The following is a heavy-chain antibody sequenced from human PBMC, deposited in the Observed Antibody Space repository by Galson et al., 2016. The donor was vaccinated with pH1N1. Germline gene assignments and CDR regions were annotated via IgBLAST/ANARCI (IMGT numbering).Heavy chain of an antibody. V-gene: IGHV3-7*01. CDR1: GFTFSSNW. CDR2: INQHGSEK. Sequence: SLRLSCAASGFTFSSNWMSWVRQAPGKGLEWVASINQHGSEKYSVDSVKGRFTITRDNAKNSLYFQMNSLRAEDTAVYYCARDALDYYDSSGYYFDYWGQGTLVTVSS. D-gene: IGHD3-22*01. J-gene: IGHJ4*02. CDR3: ARDALDYYDSSGYYFDY.